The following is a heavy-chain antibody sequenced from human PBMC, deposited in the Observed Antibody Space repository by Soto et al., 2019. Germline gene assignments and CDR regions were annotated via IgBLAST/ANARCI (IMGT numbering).Heavy chain of an antibody. D-gene: IGHD6-19*01. Sequence: QVQLVQSGAEVKKPGSSVKVSCKASGGTFSSYTISWVRQAPGQGLEWMGRIIPILGIANYAQKFQGRVTITADKSTSTAYMELSSLRSEDTAVYYCASGGSIAVAGGFGPWGQGTLVTVSS. J-gene: IGHJ5*02. CDR2: IIPILGIA. V-gene: IGHV1-69*02. CDR3: ASGGSIAVAGGFGP. CDR1: GGTFSSYT.